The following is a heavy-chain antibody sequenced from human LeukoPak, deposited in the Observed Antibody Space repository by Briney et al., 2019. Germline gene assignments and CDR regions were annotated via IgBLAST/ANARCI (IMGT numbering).Heavy chain of an antibody. J-gene: IGHJ3*02. CDR2: ISGSGGST. CDR1: GFTFSSYA. CDR3: ARDYDFGAAFDI. Sequence: GGSLRLSCAASGFTFSSYAMNWVRQAPGKGLEWVSVISGSGGSTYYADSVKGRFTISRDNAKNTLYLQMNSLRAEDTAVYYCARDYDFGAAFDIWGQGTMVTVSS. V-gene: IGHV3-23*01. D-gene: IGHD3-3*01.